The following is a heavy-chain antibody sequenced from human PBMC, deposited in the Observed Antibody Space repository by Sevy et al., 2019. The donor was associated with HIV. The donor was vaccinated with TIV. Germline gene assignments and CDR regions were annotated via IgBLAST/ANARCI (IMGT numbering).Heavy chain of an antibody. V-gene: IGHV3-15*01. Sequence: GGSLRLSCAASGFTFSNAWMSWVRQAPGKGLEWVGRIKSKTDGGTTDYAAPVKGRFTISTDESKNTLYLQMNSLRAEDTAVYYCARGGWRDYYYGMDVWGQGTTVTVSS. CDR2: IKSKTDGGTT. CDR3: ARGGWRDYYYGMDV. CDR1: GFTFSNAW. D-gene: IGHD2-15*01. J-gene: IGHJ6*02.